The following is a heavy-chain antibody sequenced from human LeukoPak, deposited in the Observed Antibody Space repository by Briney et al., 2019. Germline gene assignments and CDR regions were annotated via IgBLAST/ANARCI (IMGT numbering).Heavy chain of an antibody. CDR3: ARDLPGYYDFWSGYPSQNWFDP. J-gene: IGHJ5*02. V-gene: IGHV1-18*01. CDR1: GYTFTSYG. CDR2: ISAYNGNT. Sequence: ASVKVSCKASGYTFTSYGISWVRQAPGQGLEWMGWISAYNGNTNYAQKLQGRVTMTTDTSTSTAYMELRSLRSDDTAVYYCARDLPGYYDFWSGYPSQNWFDPWGQGTLVTVSS. D-gene: IGHD3-3*01.